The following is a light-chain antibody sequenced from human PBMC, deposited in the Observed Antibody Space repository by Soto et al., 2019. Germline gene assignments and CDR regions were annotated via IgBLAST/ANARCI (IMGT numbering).Light chain of an antibody. V-gene: IGKV1-39*01. CDR1: QSISSY. CDR2: GAS. J-gene: IGKJ1*01. Sequence: DVQLPPSPSYLSVSVGDRVTITCRASQSISSYLNWYQQKPGKAPKLLIYGASSLQSGVPSRFSGSGSGTDFTLTISSLQTEDFATYYCQQSYSPPRTSAQGAKVDI. CDR3: QQSYSPPRT.